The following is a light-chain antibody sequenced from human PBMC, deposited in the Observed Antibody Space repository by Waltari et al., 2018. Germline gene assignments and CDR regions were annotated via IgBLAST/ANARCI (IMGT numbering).Light chain of an antibody. Sequence: SYELTQPPSVSVSPGQTARITCSGDALPNKYGYWYQQKSGQAPVLVIYEDNKRRSGIPERFSGSSSGTMVTLTISGAQVEDEADYYCYSTDRTGKQRVFGGGTKLTVL. CDR2: EDN. CDR3: YSTDRTGKQRV. CDR1: ALPNKY. J-gene: IGLJ2*01. V-gene: IGLV3-10*01.